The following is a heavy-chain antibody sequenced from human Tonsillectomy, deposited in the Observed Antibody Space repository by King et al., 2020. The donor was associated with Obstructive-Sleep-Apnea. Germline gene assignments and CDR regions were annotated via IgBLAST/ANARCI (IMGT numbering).Heavy chain of an antibody. CDR1: GGSISSSSYY. D-gene: IGHD5-12*01. CDR2: IYYSGST. Sequence: QLQESGPGLVKPSDTLSLTCTVSGGSISSSSYYWGWIRQPPGKGLEWIGSIYYSGSTYYNPSLKSRVTISVDTSKNQFSLKLSSFTAADTAVYYCASGRATAVDYWGQGTLVTVSA. V-gene: IGHV4-39*07. J-gene: IGHJ4*02. CDR3: ASGRATAVDY.